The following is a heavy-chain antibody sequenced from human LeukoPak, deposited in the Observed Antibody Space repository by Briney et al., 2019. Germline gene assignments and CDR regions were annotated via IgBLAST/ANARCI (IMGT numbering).Heavy chain of an antibody. J-gene: IGHJ6*03. D-gene: IGHD3-3*01. Sequence: PGGSLRLSCAASGFTFSSYGMHWVRQAPGKGLEWVAFIRYDGSNKYYADSVKGRFTISRDNSKNTLYLQMNSLRAEDTAVYYCAKDSADFWSGGYYYYMDVWGKGTTVTVSS. CDR3: AKDSADFWSGGYYYYMDV. CDR2: IRYDGSNK. V-gene: IGHV3-30*02. CDR1: GFTFSSYG.